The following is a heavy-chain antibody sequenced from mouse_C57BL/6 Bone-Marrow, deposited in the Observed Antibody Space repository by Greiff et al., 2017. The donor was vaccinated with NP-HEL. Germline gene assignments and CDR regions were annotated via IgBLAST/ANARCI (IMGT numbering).Heavy chain of an antibody. CDR3: ANYYGSRHYWYFDV. CDR1: GYTFTSYW. V-gene: IGHV1-64*01. Sequence: QVHVKQPGAELVKPGASVKLSCKASGYTFTSYWMHWVKQRPGQGLEWIGMIHPNSGSTNYNEKFKSKATLTVDKSSSTAYMQLSSLTSEDSAVYYCANYYGSRHYWYFDVWGTGTTVTVSS. J-gene: IGHJ1*03. D-gene: IGHD1-1*01. CDR2: IHPNSGST.